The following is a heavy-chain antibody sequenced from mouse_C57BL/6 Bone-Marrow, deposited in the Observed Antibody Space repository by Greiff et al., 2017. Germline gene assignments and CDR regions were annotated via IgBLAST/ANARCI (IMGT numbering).Heavy chain of an antibody. CDR2: ILPGSGST. CDR1: GYTFTGYW. Sequence: VKLMESGAELMKPGASVKLSCKATGYTFTGYWIEWVKQRPGHGLEWIGEILPGSGSTNYNEKFKGKATFTADTSSNTAYMQLSSLTTEDSAIYYCARYPPLLGYHGYYAMDYWGQGTSVTVSS. D-gene: IGHD1-1*01. V-gene: IGHV1-9*01. J-gene: IGHJ4*01. CDR3: ARYPPLLGYHGYYAMDY.